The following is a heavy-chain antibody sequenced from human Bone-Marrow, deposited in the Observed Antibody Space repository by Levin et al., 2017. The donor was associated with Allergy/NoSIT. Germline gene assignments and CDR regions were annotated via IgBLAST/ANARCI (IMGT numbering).Heavy chain of an antibody. Sequence: PGGSLRLSCVGTGFSFSSHSMNWVRQAPGKGLEWISYITPSSGTRDYPASVKGRSTVSRDNCQKSVSWEMTNARVDDTAVYYWASRVTISGVGYYFNYWGLGTLVTVSA. CDR2: ITPSSGTR. CDR3: ASRVTISGVGYYFNY. V-gene: IGHV3-48*04. D-gene: IGHD3-3*01. CDR1: GFSFSSHS. J-gene: IGHJ4*02.